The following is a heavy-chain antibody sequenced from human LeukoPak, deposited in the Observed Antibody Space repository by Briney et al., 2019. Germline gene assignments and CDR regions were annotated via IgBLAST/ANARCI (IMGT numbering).Heavy chain of an antibody. Sequence: ASVKVSCKASGYTFTGYYMHWVRQAPGQGLEWMGWINPNSGGTNYAQKFQGRVTMTRDTSISTAYMELSRLRSDDTAVYYCARDYPVSGYGNYWGQGTLVTVSS. J-gene: IGHJ4*02. CDR1: GYTFTGYY. CDR2: INPNSGGT. D-gene: IGHD5-12*01. CDR3: ARDYPVSGYGNY. V-gene: IGHV1-2*02.